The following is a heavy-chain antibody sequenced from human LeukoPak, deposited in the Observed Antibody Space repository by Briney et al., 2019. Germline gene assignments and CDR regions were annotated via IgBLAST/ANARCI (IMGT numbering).Heavy chain of an antibody. D-gene: IGHD3-10*01. V-gene: IGHV3-23*01. CDR3: AKDLGNYYGSGSYYLFDY. CDR2: ISGSGGST. CDR1: GFTFSSYG. J-gene: IGHJ4*02. Sequence: PGGSLRLSCEASGFTFSSYGMSWVRQAPGKGLEWVSAISGSGGSTYYADSVKGRFTISRDNSKNTLYLQMNSLRAEDTAVYYCAKDLGNYYGSGSYYLFDYWGQGTLVTVSS.